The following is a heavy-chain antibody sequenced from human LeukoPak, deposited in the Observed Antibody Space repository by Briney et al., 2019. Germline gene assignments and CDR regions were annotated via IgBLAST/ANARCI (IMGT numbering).Heavy chain of an antibody. V-gene: IGHV1-3*01. CDR3: ARAGITIFGVVTAFDY. CDR2: INAGNGNT. CDR1: GYTFTSYA. D-gene: IGHD3-3*01. Sequence: PWASVNVSCKASGYTFTSYAMHWVRQAPGQRLEWMGWINAGNGNTKYSQKFQGRVTITRDTSASTAYMELSSLRSEDTAVYYCARAGITIFGVVTAFDYWGQGTLVTVSS. J-gene: IGHJ4*02.